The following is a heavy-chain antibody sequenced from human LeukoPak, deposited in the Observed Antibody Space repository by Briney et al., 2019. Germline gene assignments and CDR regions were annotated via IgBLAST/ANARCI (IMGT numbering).Heavy chain of an antibody. CDR2: IYSGGGT. V-gene: IGHV3-53*01. D-gene: IGHD5-12*01. J-gene: IGHJ4*02. CDR1: GLTVSSDY. Sequence: PGGSLRLSCAASGLTVSSDYMSWVRQAPGKGLEWVSVIYSGGGTYYADSVKGRFTISRDNSKNTLYLQMNSLRAEDTAVYYCVKADSGYDLLFDYWGQGTLVTVSS. CDR3: VKADSGYDLLFDY.